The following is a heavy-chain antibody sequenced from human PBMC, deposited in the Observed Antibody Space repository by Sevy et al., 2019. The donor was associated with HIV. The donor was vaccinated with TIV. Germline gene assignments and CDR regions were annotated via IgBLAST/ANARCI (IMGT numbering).Heavy chain of an antibody. V-gene: IGHV3-23*01. CDR2: IFGNGDVSISFGNGDVT. D-gene: IGHD2-15*01. CDR1: GFTFNNYA. Sequence: GESLKISCAASGFTFNNYAMNWVRQAPGKGLEWVSTIFGNGDVSISFGNGDVTYYADSVRGRFTISRDSSKNTLYLQRNSLRAEDTAVYYCAIQGYCSGGSCYSGYWGQGTLVTVSS. CDR3: AIQGYCSGGSCYSGY. J-gene: IGHJ4*02.